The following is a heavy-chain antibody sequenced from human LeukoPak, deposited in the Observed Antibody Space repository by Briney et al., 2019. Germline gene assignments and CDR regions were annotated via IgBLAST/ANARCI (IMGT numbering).Heavy chain of an antibody. CDR2: ISGSGGST. CDR1: GFRFSSYA. CDR3: AKVRERHRYNYDMDV. D-gene: IGHD5-24*01. Sequence: GGSLRLSCSPSGFRFSSYAMSWVRPPPGRGVEWVSAISGSGGSTYYAPSVKGRFTISRDTSKNTLYLQMNSVTAEDTAVYYCAKVRERHRYNYDMDVWGKGTTVTVSS. J-gene: IGHJ6*03. V-gene: IGHV3-23*01.